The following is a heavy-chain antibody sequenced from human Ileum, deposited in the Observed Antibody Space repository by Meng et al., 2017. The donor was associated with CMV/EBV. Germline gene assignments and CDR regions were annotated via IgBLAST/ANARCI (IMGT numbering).Heavy chain of an antibody. CDR1: GGARSSYD. CDR2: INHSGGK. J-gene: IGHJ5*02. V-gene: IGHV4-34*01. D-gene: IGHD2-2*01. Sequence: GGARSSYDRSWCRQAQGKGLEWMGEINHSGGKKYNPYIKNRVTISIEKYKTQLSLKLSSVTAADTAVYYCARAYCTRTNCYSRFDPWGQGTLVTVSS. CDR3: ARAYCTRTNCYSRFDP.